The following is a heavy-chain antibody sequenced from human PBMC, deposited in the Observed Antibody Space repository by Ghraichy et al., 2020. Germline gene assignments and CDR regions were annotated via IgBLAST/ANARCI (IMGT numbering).Heavy chain of an antibody. J-gene: IGHJ4*02. D-gene: IGHD3-22*01. V-gene: IGHV3-30-3*02. CDR2: VSYDGDEE. Sequence: GGSLRLSCAASGFTFGNYAMHWVRQAPGKGLEWVAVVSYDGDEEYYVDSVKGRFTISRDNSMNTLYLQMNSLRTDDTAVYYCAKKANPSMIFVGDYRGQGTLVTVSS. CDR1: GFTFGNYA. CDR3: AKKANPSMIFVGDY.